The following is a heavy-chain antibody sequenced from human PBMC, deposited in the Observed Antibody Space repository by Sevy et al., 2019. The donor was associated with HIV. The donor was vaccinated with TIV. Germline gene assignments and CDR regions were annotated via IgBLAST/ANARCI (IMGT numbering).Heavy chain of an antibody. CDR3: ARGRRYYYGSGSYSYYFDY. V-gene: IGHV3-30-3*01. Sequence: GGSLRLSCAASGFTFSSYAMHWVHQAPGKGLEWVAVISYDGSNKYYADSVKGRFTISRDNSKNTRYLQMNSLRAEDTAVYYCARGRRYYYGSGSYSYYFDYWGQGTLVTVSS. CDR1: GFTFSSYA. D-gene: IGHD3-10*01. CDR2: ISYDGSNK. J-gene: IGHJ4*02.